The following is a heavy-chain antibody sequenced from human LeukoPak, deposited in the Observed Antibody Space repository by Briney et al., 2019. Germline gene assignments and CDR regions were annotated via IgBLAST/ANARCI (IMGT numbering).Heavy chain of an antibody. D-gene: IGHD3-10*01. J-gene: IGHJ4*02. V-gene: IGHV4-39*01. CDR2: IYYSGST. CDR1: GGSISSSSYY. CDR3: ARHYSYYGSGAYFDY. Sequence: RSETLSLTCTVSGGSISSSSYYWGWIRQPPGKGLEWIGSIYYSGSTYYNPSLKSRVTISVDTSKNQFSLKMRSVTAADTALYYCARHYSYYGSGAYFDYWGQGTLVTVSS.